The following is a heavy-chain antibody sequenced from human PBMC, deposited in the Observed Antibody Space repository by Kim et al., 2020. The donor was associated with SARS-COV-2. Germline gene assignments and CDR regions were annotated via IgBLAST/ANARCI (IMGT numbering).Heavy chain of an antibody. D-gene: IGHD2-15*01. J-gene: IGHJ6*02. CDR1: GGTFSSYA. Sequence: SVKVSCKASGGTFSSYAISWVRQAPGQGLEWMGGIIPIFGTANYAQKFQGRVTITADESTSTAYMELSSLRSEDTAVYYCARGEGYCSGGSCYLFGSYYYCGMDVWGQGTTVTVSS. CDR3: ARGEGYCSGGSCYLFGSYYYCGMDV. V-gene: IGHV1-69*13. CDR2: IIPIFGTA.